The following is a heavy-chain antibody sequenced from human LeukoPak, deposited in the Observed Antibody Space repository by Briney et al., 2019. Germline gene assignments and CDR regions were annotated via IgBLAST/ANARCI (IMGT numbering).Heavy chain of an antibody. V-gene: IGHV3-30*04. CDR3: ARADIFGVLFDY. J-gene: IGHJ4*02. CDR1: GFTFSSYA. Sequence: GRSLRLSCAASGFTFSSYAMHWVRQAPGKGLEWVAVISYDGSNKYYADSVKGRFTISRDNSKNTLYLQMNSLRAEDTAVYYCARADIFGVLFDYWGQGTLVTVSS. D-gene: IGHD3-3*01. CDR2: ISYDGSNK.